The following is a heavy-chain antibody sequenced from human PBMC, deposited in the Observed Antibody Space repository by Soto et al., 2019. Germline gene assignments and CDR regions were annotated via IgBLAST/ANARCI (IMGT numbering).Heavy chain of an antibody. CDR3: ARDDRSVSGVVTLDH. CDR2: TNEGSGNT. Sequence: AAVKVSCKATGYSFKNYAVHWVRQAPGQRLEWMGFTNEGSGNTRFSQKFQGRISITRDTSASTVYLDLSSLTSEDTAIYYCARDDRSVSGVVTLDHWGPGTLVTVSS. CDR1: GYSFKNYA. J-gene: IGHJ4*02. V-gene: IGHV1-3*01. D-gene: IGHD3-3*01.